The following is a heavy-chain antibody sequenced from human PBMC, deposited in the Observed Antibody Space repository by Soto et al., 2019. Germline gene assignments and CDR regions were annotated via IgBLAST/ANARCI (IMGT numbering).Heavy chain of an antibody. J-gene: IGHJ3*01. CDR2: IRQDGSDK. CDR1: GFTFNSYY. V-gene: IGHV3-7*01. CDR3: AREEGYCGGGYCFRSAFDL. D-gene: IGHD2-15*01. Sequence: GGSLRLSCAASGFTFNSYYMTWVRQAPGKGLEWVANIRQDGSDKYYVGSVKGRFTISRDNAKKSLYLQMNSLRAEDTAVYYCAREEGYCGGGYCFRSAFDLWGQGTVVTVSS.